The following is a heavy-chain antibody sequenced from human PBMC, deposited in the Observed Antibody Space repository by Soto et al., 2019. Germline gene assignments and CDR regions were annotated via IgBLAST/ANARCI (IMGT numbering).Heavy chain of an antibody. V-gene: IGHV3-23*01. Sequence: PGGSLRLSCAASGFTFSSYAMSWVRQAPGKGLEWVSAISGSGGSTYYADSVKGRFTISRDNSKNTLYLQMNSLRDEDTAVYFCVRDRDIYRDMVHADLWGQGTLVTVSS. J-gene: IGHJ4*01. CDR3: VRDRDIYRDMVHADL. D-gene: IGHD5-18*01. CDR2: ISGSGGST. CDR1: GFTFSSYA.